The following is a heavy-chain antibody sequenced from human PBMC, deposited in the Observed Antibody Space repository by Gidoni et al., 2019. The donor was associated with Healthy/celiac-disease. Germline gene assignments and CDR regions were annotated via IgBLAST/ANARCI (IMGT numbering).Heavy chain of an antibody. CDR1: GGSVSSGSYY. J-gene: IGHJ6*02. D-gene: IGHD4-4*01. CDR2: IYYSGST. CDR3: ARGVTVTTGWGMDV. V-gene: IGHV4-61*01. Sequence: QVQLQESGPGLVKPSETLSLTCTVSGGSVSSGSYYWSWIRQPPGKGLEWIGYIYYSGSTNYNPSLKSRVTISVDTSKNQFSLKLSSVTAADTAVYYCARGVTVTTGWGMDVWGQGTTVTVSS.